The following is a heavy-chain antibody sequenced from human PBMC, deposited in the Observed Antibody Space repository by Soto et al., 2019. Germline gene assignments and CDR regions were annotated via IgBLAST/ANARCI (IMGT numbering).Heavy chain of an antibody. CDR1: GGSISSGGYY. CDR2: IYYSGST. V-gene: IGHV4-31*03. Sequence: NPSETLSLTCTVSGGSISSGGYYWSWIRQHPGKGLEWIGYIYYSGSTYYNPSLKSRVTISVDTSKNQFSLKLSSVTAADTAVYYCASQGRYYDFWSGYYIFSHGMDVWGQGTTVTVSS. CDR3: ASQGRYYDFWSGYYIFSHGMDV. D-gene: IGHD3-3*01. J-gene: IGHJ6*02.